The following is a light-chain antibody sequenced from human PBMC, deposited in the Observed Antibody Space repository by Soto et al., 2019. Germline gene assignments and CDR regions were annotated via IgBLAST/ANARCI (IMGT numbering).Light chain of an antibody. CDR3: LPYGDSLKT. V-gene: IGKV3-20*01. CDR2: GAS. J-gene: IGKJ1*01. Sequence: TVFMQSPRTRSLSAGGVDLGSCRASEPLTGSHLAWYQQKPGQPPRLLISGASTRATGIPDRFIGSGSGTEFTLILPSLDPEDFALYYCLPYGDSLKTFGQGAKVDIK. CDR1: EPLTGSH.